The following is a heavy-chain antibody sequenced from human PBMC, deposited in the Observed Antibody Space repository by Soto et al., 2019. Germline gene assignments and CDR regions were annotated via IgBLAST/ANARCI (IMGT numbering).Heavy chain of an antibody. V-gene: IGHV2-5*02. CDR3: AHVYGGYDNFDY. D-gene: IGHD5-12*01. CDR2: IYWDDDK. Sequence: QITLKESGPTLVKPTQPLTLTCTFSGFPLSTSGVGVGWIRQPPGKALEWLALIYWDDDKRYSPSLKSRLTITKDTSKNQVVLTMTNMDPVDTATYYCAHVYGGYDNFDYWGQGTLVTVSS. J-gene: IGHJ4*02. CDR1: GFPLSTSGVG.